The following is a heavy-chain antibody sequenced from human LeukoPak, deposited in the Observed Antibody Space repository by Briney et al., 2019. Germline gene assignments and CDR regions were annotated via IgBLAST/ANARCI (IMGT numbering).Heavy chain of an antibody. D-gene: IGHD3-22*01. CDR3: VKDYYDSGGYYYGMDV. CDR2: ISGSDSST. V-gene: IGHV3-23*01. CDR1: GFTFSSYG. Sequence: PGGSLRLSCAGSGFTFSSYGMSWVRQAPGKGLEWASAISGSDSSTHYADSVKGRFTISRDNSKNTLSLQMNSLRAEDTAVYYCVKDYYDSGGYYYGMDVWAKGPRSPSP. J-gene: IGHJ6*02.